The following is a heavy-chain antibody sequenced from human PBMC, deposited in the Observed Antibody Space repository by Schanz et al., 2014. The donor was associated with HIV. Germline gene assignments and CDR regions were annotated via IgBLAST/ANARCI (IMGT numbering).Heavy chain of an antibody. D-gene: IGHD6-6*01. V-gene: IGHV1-69*01. J-gene: IGHJ3*02. Sequence: QVQLVQSGAEVKNPGSSVKVSCKASGGTFSSYAVSWVRQAPGQGLEWMGAIIPMSRTTNYAQTFQGRLTITADESSNTAYMELRSLRSEDTAVYYCARGLGDSSSSEPFDIWGQGTKVTVSS. CDR1: GGTFSSYA. CDR3: ARGLGDSSSSEPFDI. CDR2: IIPMSRTT.